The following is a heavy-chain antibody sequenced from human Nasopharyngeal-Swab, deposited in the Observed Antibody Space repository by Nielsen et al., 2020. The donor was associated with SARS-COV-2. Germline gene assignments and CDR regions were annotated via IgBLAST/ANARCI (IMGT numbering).Heavy chain of an antibody. Sequence: SVKVSCKASGGTFSSYAISWVRQAPGQGLEWMGRINPILGIANYAQKFQGRVTITADKSTSTAYMELSSLRSEDTAVYYCARWGRTDGGNPRYFDYWGQGTLVTVSS. CDR3: ARWGRTDGGNPRYFDY. J-gene: IGHJ4*02. V-gene: IGHV1-69*04. CDR1: GGTFSSYA. CDR2: INPILGIA. D-gene: IGHD4-23*01.